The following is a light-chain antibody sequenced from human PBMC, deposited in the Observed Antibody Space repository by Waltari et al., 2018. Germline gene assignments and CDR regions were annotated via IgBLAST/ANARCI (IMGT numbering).Light chain of an antibody. Sequence: IVLTQSPDSLAVSLGERATIHCRSSQSRFYSSNNKNYLAWYQKKPGQPPKMLIYWASTRESGVPDRFSGSGFGTDFSLTISNLQAEDVAVYYCHQYYSDPPTTFGQGTKVEIK. J-gene: IGKJ1*01. CDR2: WAS. CDR3: HQYYSDPPTT. CDR1: QSRFYSSNNKNY. V-gene: IGKV4-1*01.